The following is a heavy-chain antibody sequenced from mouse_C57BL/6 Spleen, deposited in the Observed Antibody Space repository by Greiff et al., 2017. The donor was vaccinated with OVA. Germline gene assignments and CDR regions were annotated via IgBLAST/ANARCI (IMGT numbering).Heavy chain of an antibody. CDR3: ARDGDGYSYYFDY. J-gene: IGHJ2*01. Sequence: EVQLVESGGGLVKPGGSLKLSCAASGFTFSSYAMSWVRQTPEERLEWVATISDGGSYTYSPDNVKGRFTISRDNAKNNLYLQMSHLKSEDTAMYYGARDGDGYSYYFDYWGQGTTLTVSS. CDR1: GFTFSSYA. V-gene: IGHV5-4*01. D-gene: IGHD2-3*01. CDR2: ISDGGSYT.